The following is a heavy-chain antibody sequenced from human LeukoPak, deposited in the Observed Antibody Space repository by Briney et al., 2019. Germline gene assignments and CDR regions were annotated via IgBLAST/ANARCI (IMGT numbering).Heavy chain of an antibody. D-gene: IGHD3-16*01. CDR2: IYTSGST. CDR1: GGSVSSGTYY. Sequence: PSQTLSLTCTVSGGSVSSGTYYWTWIRQPAGKGLEWIGRIYTSGSTNFNPSLKSRVSISLDTSQNQFSLKVSTVTAADTAVYYCARHAWDYYYYYMDVWGKGTTVTVSS. J-gene: IGHJ6*03. V-gene: IGHV4-61*02. CDR3: ARHAWDYYYYYMDV.